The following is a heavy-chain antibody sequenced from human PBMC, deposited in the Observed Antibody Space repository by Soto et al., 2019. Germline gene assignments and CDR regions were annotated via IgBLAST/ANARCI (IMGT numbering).Heavy chain of an antibody. D-gene: IGHD2-2*03. Sequence: GGSLRLSCAASGFTFSSYSMHWVRRAPGKGLEWVAVISYDGSNKYYADSVKGRFTISRDNSKNTLYLQMNSLRAEDTAVYYCAKALLDIVLVPAAADDEYWGQGTLVTVSS. J-gene: IGHJ4*02. CDR1: GFTFSSYS. CDR3: AKALLDIVLVPAAADDEY. CDR2: ISYDGSNK. V-gene: IGHV3-30*18.